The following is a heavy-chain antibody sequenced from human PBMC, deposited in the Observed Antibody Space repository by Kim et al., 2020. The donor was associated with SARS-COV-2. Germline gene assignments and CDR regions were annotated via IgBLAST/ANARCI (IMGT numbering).Heavy chain of an antibody. J-gene: IGHJ4*02. CDR3: ARGNYDNSGTPDY. Sequence: GGSLRLSCAASGFTFKNYGMHWVRQAPGKGLEWVAVIWYDGSKKYYADSVKGRITISRDNSKNTLYLQMNSLRAEDTGVYYCARGNYDNSGTPDYWGQGTLLTVSS. CDR2: IWYDGSKK. V-gene: IGHV3-33*01. CDR1: GFTFKNYG. D-gene: IGHD3-22*01.